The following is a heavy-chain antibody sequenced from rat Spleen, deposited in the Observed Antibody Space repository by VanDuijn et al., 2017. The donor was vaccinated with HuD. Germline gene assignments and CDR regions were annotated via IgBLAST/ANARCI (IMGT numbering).Heavy chain of an antibody. Sequence: QVQLKESGPGLVQPSQTLSLTCTVSGFSLTSYNVHWVRQPPEKGLEWMGVIWGNGDTNYNSGLKSRLSISRDTSKSQVFLKMNSLQTEDTATYYCARLGGLWRGTYGIMDAWGQGASVTVPS. V-gene: IGHV2-13*01. J-gene: IGHJ4*01. CDR2: IWGNGDT. CDR3: ARLGGLWRGTYGIMDA. D-gene: IGHD2-5*01. CDR1: GFSLTSYN.